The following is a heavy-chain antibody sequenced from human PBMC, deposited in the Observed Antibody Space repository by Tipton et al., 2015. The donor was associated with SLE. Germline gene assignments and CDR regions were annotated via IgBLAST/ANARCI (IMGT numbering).Heavy chain of an antibody. CDR3: ARRNSESGAFDM. CDR1: GFTSNSYA. D-gene: IGHD3-10*01. Sequence: SLRLSCVASGFTSNSYAMSWVRQAPGKGLEWVSAINYSGDRTYYIDSVKGRFTISRDNSRNTLFLQMSSLRAEDTAVYYCARRNSESGAFDMWGQGTLVTVSS. V-gene: IGHV3-23*01. CDR2: INYSGDRT. J-gene: IGHJ3*02.